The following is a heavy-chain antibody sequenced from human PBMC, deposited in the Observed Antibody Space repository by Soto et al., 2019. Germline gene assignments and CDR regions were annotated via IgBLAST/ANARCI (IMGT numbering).Heavy chain of an antibody. V-gene: IGHV4-34*01. Sequence: SETLSLTCAVYGGSFSGYYWSWIRQPPGKGLEWIGEINHSGSTNYNPSLKSRVTISVDTSKNQFSLKLSSVTAADTAVYYCARVKGDTAMVGPFGFDYWGQGTLVTVSS. CDR2: INHSGST. J-gene: IGHJ4*02. CDR1: GGSFSGYY. CDR3: ARVKGDTAMVGPFGFDY. D-gene: IGHD5-18*01.